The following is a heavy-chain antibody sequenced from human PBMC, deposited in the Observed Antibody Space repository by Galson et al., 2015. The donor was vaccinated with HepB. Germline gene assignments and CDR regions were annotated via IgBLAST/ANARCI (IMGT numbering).Heavy chain of an antibody. J-gene: IGHJ4*02. D-gene: IGHD3-16*01. CDR1: GFRFDDYS. CDR2: TSGTSRLI. CDR3: ARDRFGVNTYDS. V-gene: IGHV3-48*01. Sequence: SLRLSCAASGFRFDDYSMNWVRQAPGKGLGWVSYTSGTSRLIYYSDSVKGRFTISRDNAKNFLYLQMNNLRVEDTGTYYCARDRFGVNTYDSWGQGTLVTVSS.